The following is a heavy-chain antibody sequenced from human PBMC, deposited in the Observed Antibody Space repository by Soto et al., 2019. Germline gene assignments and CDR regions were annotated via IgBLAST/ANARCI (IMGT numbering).Heavy chain of an antibody. CDR2: INPNRGGT. V-gene: IGHV1-2*02. J-gene: IGHJ5*02. CDR3: ARDPLIVATITSPDWFHP. Sequence: GASGKVSCKASGYTFTGYYMHWLRQAPGQGLEWMGWINPNRGGTNYAQKFQGRVTRTRDTAISTASMELRRLRPDDTAVYYCARDPLIVATITSPDWFHPWGQGTLVTVSS. CDR1: GYTFTGYY. D-gene: IGHD5-12*01.